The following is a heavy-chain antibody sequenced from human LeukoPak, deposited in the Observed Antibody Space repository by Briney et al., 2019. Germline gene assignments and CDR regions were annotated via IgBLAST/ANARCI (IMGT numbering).Heavy chain of an antibody. CDR3: ARDRASPRIAAAETWFDP. Sequence: GASVKVSCTASGGTFSSYAISWVRQAPGQGLEWMGGIIPIFGTANYAQKFQGRVTITADESTSTAYMELSSLRSEDTAVYYCARDRASPRIAAAETWFDPWGQGTLVTVSS. D-gene: IGHD6-13*01. J-gene: IGHJ5*02. V-gene: IGHV1-69*01. CDR1: GGTFSSYA. CDR2: IIPIFGTA.